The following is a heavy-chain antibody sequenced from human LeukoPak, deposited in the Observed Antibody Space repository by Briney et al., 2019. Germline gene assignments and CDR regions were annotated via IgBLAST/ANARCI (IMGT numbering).Heavy chain of an antibody. CDR1: GFTFSSYE. CDR2: ISSSGSTI. CDR3: ARLVSPDYDILTGYYYYYYMDV. V-gene: IGHV3-48*03. Sequence: GGSLRLSCAASGFTFSSYEMNWVRQAPGKGLEWVSYISSSGSTIYCADSVKGRFTISRDNAKNSLYLQMNSLRAEDTAVYYCARLVSPDYDILTGYYYYYYMDVWGKGTTVTISS. J-gene: IGHJ6*03. D-gene: IGHD3-9*01.